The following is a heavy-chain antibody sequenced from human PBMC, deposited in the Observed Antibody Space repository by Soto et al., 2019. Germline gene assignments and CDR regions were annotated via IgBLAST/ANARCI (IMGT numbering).Heavy chain of an antibody. V-gene: IGHV3-48*03. CDR3: VREGQTWGRYDAFDI. D-gene: IGHD3-16*02. CDR1: GFTFSDYE. J-gene: IGHJ3*02. CDR2: ISTSGGSL. Sequence: EVQLVESGGGLVQPGGSLRLSCAASGFTFSDYEMNWVRQAPGKGLEWVSYISTSGGSLDYADSVKGRFTISRDNAKNSLYVQMNSLRAEDTAIYYCVREGQTWGRYDAFDIWGQGTMVTVSS.